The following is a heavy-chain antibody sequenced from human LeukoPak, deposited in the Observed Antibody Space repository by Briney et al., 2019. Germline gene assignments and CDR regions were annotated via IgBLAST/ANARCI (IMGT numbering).Heavy chain of an antibody. CDR1: GSNITYNY. CDR3: ARTSFYYDMDV. V-gene: IGHV3-53*05. D-gene: IGHD3-16*02. Sequence: GGSLRLSCAASGSNITYNYMTWVRQAPGKGLEWVSLINSGGDTYYADSLKGRITVSGDTSNNALFLQMSGLRPEDTAVYYCARTSFYYDMDVWGQGTTVTVSS. J-gene: IGHJ6*02. CDR2: INSGGDT.